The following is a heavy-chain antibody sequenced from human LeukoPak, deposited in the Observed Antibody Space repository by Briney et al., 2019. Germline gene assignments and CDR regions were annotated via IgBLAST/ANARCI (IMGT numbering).Heavy chain of an antibody. V-gene: IGHV1-46*01. J-gene: IGHJ6*03. Sequence: GASVKVSCKTSGYTFTMYYIHWVRQAPGQGLEWMGMINPSDGATTYAQRFQGRVTMTRDMSTTTVYMDLRSLRSEDTAVYFWAIEQRAGVGRTVEDLFATYYTYYYMDVWGRGTTVTVSS. CDR3: AIEQRAGVGRTVEDLFATYYTYYYMDV. CDR1: GYTFTMYY. D-gene: IGHD5-12*01. CDR2: INPSDGAT.